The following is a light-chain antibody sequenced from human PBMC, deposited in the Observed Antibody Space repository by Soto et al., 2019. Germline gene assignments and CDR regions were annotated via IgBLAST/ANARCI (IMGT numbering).Light chain of an antibody. Sequence: IQLTQSPSSLSASVGDRVTITCRASQTISSWLAWYQQKPGKAPKLLIYKASTLKSGVPSRFSGSGSGTEFTLTISSLQPDDFATYYCQQYNSYSPWTFGPGTKVDIK. CDR1: QTISSW. CDR3: QQYNSYSPWT. CDR2: KAS. J-gene: IGKJ1*01. V-gene: IGKV1-5*03.